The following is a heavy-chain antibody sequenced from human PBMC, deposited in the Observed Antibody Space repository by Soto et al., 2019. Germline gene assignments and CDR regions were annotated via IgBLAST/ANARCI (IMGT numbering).Heavy chain of an antibody. V-gene: IGHV4-4*07. CDR2: ISTSGNV. Sequence: SETLSLTCTVSGGSLTKYYWSWIRQPAGKGLEWIGRISTSGNVVSKASLRSRLTMSVDTSKNQFSLRLTSVTAADTAVYYCARDNIDFRSLYPLAFDYWGQGAVVTVSS. J-gene: IGHJ4*02. CDR1: GGSLTKYY. CDR3: ARDNIDFRSLYPLAFDY. D-gene: IGHD3-3*01.